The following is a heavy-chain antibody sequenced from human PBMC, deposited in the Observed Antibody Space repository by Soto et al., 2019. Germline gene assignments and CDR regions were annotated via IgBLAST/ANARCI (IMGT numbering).Heavy chain of an antibody. CDR3: GCGGNSEAFDI. CDR1: GGTFSSYA. V-gene: IGHV1-69*13. D-gene: IGHD2-21*02. J-gene: IGHJ3*02. Sequence: SVKVSCKASGGTFSSYAISWVRQAPGQGLEWMGGIIPIFGTANYAQKFQGRVTITADESTSTAYMELSSLRSEDTAVYYCGCGGNSEAFDIWGQGTMVTVSS. CDR2: IIPIFGTA.